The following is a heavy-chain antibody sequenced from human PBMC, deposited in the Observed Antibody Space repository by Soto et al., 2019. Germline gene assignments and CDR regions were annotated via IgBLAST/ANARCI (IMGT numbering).Heavy chain of an antibody. CDR3: AREGDVPYYYYGMDV. CDR2: ISGYDGRT. J-gene: IGHJ6*02. D-gene: IGHD2-21*02. V-gene: IGHV1-18*01. CDR1: GYTFTRYG. Sequence: QVHLVQSGAEVKKPGASVKVSCKTSGYTFTRYGISWVRQAPGQGLEWMGWISGYDGRTNFAQKVQDRVTMTTDTDTSTVYMELRSLSSDDTAVYYCAREGDVPYYYYGMDVWGQGTTVTVSS.